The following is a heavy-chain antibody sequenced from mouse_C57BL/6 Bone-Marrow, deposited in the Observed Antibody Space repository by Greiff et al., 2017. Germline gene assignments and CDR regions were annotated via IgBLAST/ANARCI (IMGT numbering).Heavy chain of an antibody. CDR1: GYSFTGYY. J-gene: IGHJ2*01. Sequence: EVQRVESGPELVKPGASVKISCKASGYSFTGYYMNWVKQSPEKSLEWIGEINPSTGGTTSNQKFKAKATLTVDKSSSTAYMQLKSLTSEDSAVYYCARRPRLLWGQGTTLTVSS. CDR2: INPSTGGT. CDR3: ARRPRLL. D-gene: IGHD2-1*01. V-gene: IGHV1-42*01.